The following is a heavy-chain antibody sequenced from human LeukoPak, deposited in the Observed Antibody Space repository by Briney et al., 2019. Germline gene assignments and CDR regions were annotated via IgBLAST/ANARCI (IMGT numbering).Heavy chain of an antibody. V-gene: IGHV1-8*03. CDR1: GYTFTSYD. D-gene: IGHD3-3*01. J-gene: IGHJ5*02. CDR3: ARGLKSFGIFGVVRGNWFDP. CDR2: MNPNSGNT. Sequence: ASVKVSCKASGYTFTSYDINWVRQATGQGLEWMGWMNPNSGNTGYAQKFQGRVTITRNTSISTAYMELSSLRSEDTAVYYCARGLKSFGIFGVVRGNWFDPWGQGTLVTVSS.